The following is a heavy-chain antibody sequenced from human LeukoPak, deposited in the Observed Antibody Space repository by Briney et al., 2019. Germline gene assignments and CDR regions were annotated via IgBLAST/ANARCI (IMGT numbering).Heavy chain of an antibody. D-gene: IGHD1-1*01. Sequence: GRSLRLSCAASGFNFSSNWMNWVRQAPGKGLEWVANINQDGSKTNYMDSVKGRFTISRDNAKHSLSLQLNSLRAEDTAVYYCAKDGDKWNDGFDYWGQGTLVTVSS. CDR2: INQDGSKT. J-gene: IGHJ4*02. CDR3: AKDGDKWNDGFDY. CDR1: GFNFSSNW. V-gene: IGHV3-7*01.